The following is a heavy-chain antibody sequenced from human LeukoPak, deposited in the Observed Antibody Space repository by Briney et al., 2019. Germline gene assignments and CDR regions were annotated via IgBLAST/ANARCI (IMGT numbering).Heavy chain of an antibody. CDR2: IYYSGNT. Sequence: SSETLSLTCSVSGGSIRSTTYYWGWIRQPPGKGLEWIGSIYYSGNTYYSPSLMSRVTISVDTSKNQFSLNLSSVTAADTAVYYCARGQVSSGWYYSNAFDIWGQGTMVTVSS. J-gene: IGHJ3*02. CDR1: GGSIRSTTYY. D-gene: IGHD6-19*01. CDR3: ARGQVSSGWYYSNAFDI. V-gene: IGHV4-39*07.